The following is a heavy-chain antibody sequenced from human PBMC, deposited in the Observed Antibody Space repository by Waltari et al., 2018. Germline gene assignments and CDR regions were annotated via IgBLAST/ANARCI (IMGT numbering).Heavy chain of an antibody. V-gene: IGHV3-21*01. Sequence: EVQLVESGGGLVKPGGSLRLSCGASGFTFSSYSMNWVRLAPGKGLGRVSVISSSSSCRYYVDSVKDRFTISRDNAKNSMKLQMNSLRADDTAVYYCARGAYGSGSYVYGMDVWGQGTTVTVSS. D-gene: IGHD3-10*01. CDR3: ARGAYGSGSYVYGMDV. CDR2: ISSSSSCR. J-gene: IGHJ6*02. CDR1: GFTFSSYS.